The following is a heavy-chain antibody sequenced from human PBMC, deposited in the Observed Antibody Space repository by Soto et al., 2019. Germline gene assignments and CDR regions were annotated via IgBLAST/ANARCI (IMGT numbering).Heavy chain of an antibody. J-gene: IGHJ3*02. CDR2: INHSGST. D-gene: IGHD2-15*01. CDR1: GGSFSGYY. Sequence: QVQLQQWGAGLLKPSETLSLTCAVYGGSFSGYYWSWIRQPPGKGLEWIGEINHSGSTNCNPSLKSRVTISVDTSKNQFSLKLSSVTAADTAVYYCARGANYCSGGSCYSGAFDIWGQGTMVTVSS. V-gene: IGHV4-34*01. CDR3: ARGANYCSGGSCYSGAFDI.